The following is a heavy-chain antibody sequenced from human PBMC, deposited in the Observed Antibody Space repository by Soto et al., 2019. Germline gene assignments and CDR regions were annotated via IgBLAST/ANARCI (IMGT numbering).Heavy chain of an antibody. D-gene: IGHD3-3*01. CDR2: IWYDGSNK. V-gene: IGHV3-33*01. Sequence: QVQLVESGGGVVQPGRSLRLSCAASGFTFSSYGMHWVRQAPGKGLEWVAVIWYDGSNKYYADSVKGRFTISRDNSKNTLYLQMTSLRAEDTAVYYCARSGGTRFDYWGQGTLVTVSS. J-gene: IGHJ4*02. CDR3: ARSGGTRFDY. CDR1: GFTFSSYG.